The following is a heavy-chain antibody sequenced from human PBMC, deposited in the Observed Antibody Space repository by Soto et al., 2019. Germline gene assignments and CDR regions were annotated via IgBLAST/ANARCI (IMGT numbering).Heavy chain of an antibody. Sequence: QVQLVESGGGVVQPGRSLTLSCGASGFTFSNYGMNWVRQAPGKGLEWVAVIWYEGSNRYYVDSVKGRFTISRDNSRNTLYLQMNSLRVEDTAVYFCARDSYGSDSYYDPRRSYYGMDVWGQGTTVTVSS. CDR2: IWYEGSNR. J-gene: IGHJ6*02. V-gene: IGHV3-33*01. CDR1: GFTFSNYG. CDR3: ARDSYGSDSYYDPRRSYYGMDV. D-gene: IGHD3-10*01.